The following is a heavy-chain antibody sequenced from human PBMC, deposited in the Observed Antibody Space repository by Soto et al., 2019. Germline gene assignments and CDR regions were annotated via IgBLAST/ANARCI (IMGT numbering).Heavy chain of an antibody. CDR1: GYTFTGYY. J-gene: IGHJ4*02. D-gene: IGHD6-19*01. CDR2: INPNSGGT. CDR3: ARADDSSAWPVIDY. Sequence: ASVKVSCKASGYTFTGYYMHWVRQAPGQGLEWMGWINPNSGGTNYAQKFQGRVTMTRDTSISTAYMELSRLRSDDTAVYYCARADDSSAWPVIDYWGQGTLVTVSS. V-gene: IGHV1-2*02.